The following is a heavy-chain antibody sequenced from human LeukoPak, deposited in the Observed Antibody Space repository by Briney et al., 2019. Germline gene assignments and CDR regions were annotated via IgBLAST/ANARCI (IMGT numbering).Heavy chain of an antibody. CDR3: VKDNGGNSPYFDY. CDR1: GFTFSSYG. J-gene: IGHJ4*02. CDR2: ISYDGSNK. D-gene: IGHD4-23*01. V-gene: IGHV3-30*18. Sequence: PGGSLRLSCAASGFTFSSYGMHWVRQAPGKGLEWVAVISYDGSNKYYADSVKGRFTISRDNSKNTLYLQMNSLRAEDTAVYYCVKDNGGNSPYFDYWGQGTLVTVSS.